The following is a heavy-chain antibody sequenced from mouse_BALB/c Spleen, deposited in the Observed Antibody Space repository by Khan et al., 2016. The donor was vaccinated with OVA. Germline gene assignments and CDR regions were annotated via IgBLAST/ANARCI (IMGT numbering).Heavy chain of an antibody. CDR2: IWSGGNT. Sequence: VQLQESGPGLVQPSQSLSITCTVSGFSLTTYGVHWVRQSPGKGLEWLGLIWSGGNTDYNAAFISRLSISKDNSKSQVFFKMNSLQADDTAIYYCARNADMYDFTDWGQGTLVTVSA. V-gene: IGHV2-4-1*01. CDR1: GFSLTTYG. J-gene: IGHJ3*01. D-gene: IGHD2-14*01. CDR3: ARNADMYDFTD.